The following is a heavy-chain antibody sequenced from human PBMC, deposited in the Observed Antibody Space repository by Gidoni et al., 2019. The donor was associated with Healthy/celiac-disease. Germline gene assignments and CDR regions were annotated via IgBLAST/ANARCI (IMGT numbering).Heavy chain of an antibody. D-gene: IGHD3-22*01. Sequence: LLLQSGPGLVMPSETLSPPCSVSAGSSSSSNWCWIRPPPGTGLEWIGYIYYSGSTNDNPSHKRRVTISVDTSKNQFSLKLSSVTAADAAVYYCAGHVLGSSGYYDVPPSYGMDVWGQGTTVTVSS. CDR1: AGSSSSSN. V-gene: IGHV4-59*08. CDR3: AGHVLGSSGYYDVPPSYGMDV. J-gene: IGHJ6*02. CDR2: IYYSGST.